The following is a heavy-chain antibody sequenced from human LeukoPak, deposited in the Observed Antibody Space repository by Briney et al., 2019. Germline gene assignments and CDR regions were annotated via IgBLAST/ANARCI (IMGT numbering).Heavy chain of an antibody. D-gene: IGHD3-22*01. Sequence: ASVNDSCKASGYTFTSYGISWVRQAPGQGLEWMGWISAYNGNTNYAQKLQGRVTMTTDTSTSTAYMELRSLRSDDTAVYYCARESDDSSGYYFDYWGQGTLVTVSS. V-gene: IGHV1-18*01. CDR2: ISAYNGNT. CDR3: ARESDDSSGYYFDY. CDR1: GYTFTSYG. J-gene: IGHJ4*02.